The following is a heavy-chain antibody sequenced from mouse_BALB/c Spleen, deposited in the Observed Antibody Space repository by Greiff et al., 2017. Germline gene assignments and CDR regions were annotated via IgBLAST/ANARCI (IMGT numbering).Heavy chain of an antibody. D-gene: IGHD1-1*01. J-gene: IGHJ4*01. CDR2: IYPGDGDT. Sequence: QVQLQQSGAELARPGASVKLSCKASGYTFTSYWMQWVKQRPGQGLEWIGAIYPGDGDTRYTQKFKGKATLTADKSSSTAYMQLSSLASEDSAVYYCARWYYDGWGQGTSVTVSS. CDR1: GYTFTSYW. V-gene: IGHV1-87*01. CDR3: ARWYYDG.